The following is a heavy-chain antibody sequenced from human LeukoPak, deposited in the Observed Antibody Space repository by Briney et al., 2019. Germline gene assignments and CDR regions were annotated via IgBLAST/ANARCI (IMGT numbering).Heavy chain of an antibody. CDR1: GFTFSDYY. Sequence: GGSLRLSCAASGFTFSDYYMSWIRQAPGKGLEWVSYISSSGSTIYYADSVKGRFTISRDNAENSLYLQMNSLRAEDTAVYYCARETSGYSYRIDYYYYMDVWGKGTTVTVSS. J-gene: IGHJ6*03. CDR3: ARETSGYSYRIDYYYYMDV. D-gene: IGHD5-18*01. CDR2: ISSSGSTI. V-gene: IGHV3-11*01.